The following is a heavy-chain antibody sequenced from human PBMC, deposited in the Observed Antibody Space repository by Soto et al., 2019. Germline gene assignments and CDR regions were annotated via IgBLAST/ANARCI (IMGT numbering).Heavy chain of an antibody. Sequence: ASVKVSCKXSGYSFTNNGVSWVRQATGQGLEWMGWMNPGSGDTGYAQKFQGRVTMTRDISIATAYMELSSLRSDDTAIYHCARMEPFGSLNWFDPWGQGTLVTVSS. CDR1: GYSFTNNG. CDR2: MNPGSGDT. CDR3: ARMEPFGSLNWFDP. V-gene: IGHV1-8*01. J-gene: IGHJ5*02. D-gene: IGHD3-10*01.